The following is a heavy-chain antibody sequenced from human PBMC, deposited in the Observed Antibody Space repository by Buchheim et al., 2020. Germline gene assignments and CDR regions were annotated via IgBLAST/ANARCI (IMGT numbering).Heavy chain of an antibody. V-gene: IGHV3-15*01. Sequence: EVKLVDSGGGLVKPGGSLKISCAASGFTFKNAWMSWVRQAPGKGLEWVGRIKSKVDGETSDYAAPVQGRFSISRYDSKIVLTLQMDSLKTEDTAVYYCATDPDSSSYYSFDYWGEG. D-gene: IGHD3-22*01. J-gene: IGHJ4*02. CDR1: GFTFKNAW. CDR3: ATDPDSSSYYSFDY. CDR2: IKSKVDGETS.